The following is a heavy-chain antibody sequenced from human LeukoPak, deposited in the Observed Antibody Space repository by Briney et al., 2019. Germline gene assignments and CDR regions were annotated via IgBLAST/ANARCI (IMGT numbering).Heavy chain of an antibody. CDR3: ARVRSGLTWNYYYMDV. CDR1: GGSISSYY. J-gene: IGHJ6*03. Sequence: SETLSLTCTVSGGSISSYYWSWIRQPAGKGLEWIGRIYTSGSTNYNPSLKSRVTMSVDTSKNQFSLKLSSVTAADTAVYYCARVRSGLTWNYYYMDVWGKGTTVTVSS. CDR2: IYTSGST. V-gene: IGHV4-4*07. D-gene: IGHD3-10*01.